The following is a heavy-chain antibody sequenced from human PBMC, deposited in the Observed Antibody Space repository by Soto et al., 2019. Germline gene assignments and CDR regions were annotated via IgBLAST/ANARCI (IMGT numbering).Heavy chain of an antibody. CDR3: ARGMNWFDP. CDR2: INYSGST. Sequence: PLQTLSLTSSVAGGSISSGDEYWTWIRQHPGKGLEWIGYINYSGSTYYNPSLKSRLSISGDTSKNQLSLKLSSVTAADTAVYYCARGMNWFDPWGQGTLVTVSS. J-gene: IGHJ5*02. V-gene: IGHV4-31*03. CDR1: GGSISSGDEY.